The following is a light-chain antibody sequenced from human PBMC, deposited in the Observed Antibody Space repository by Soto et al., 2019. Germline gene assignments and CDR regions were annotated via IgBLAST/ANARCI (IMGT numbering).Light chain of an antibody. V-gene: IGKV1-39*01. J-gene: IGKJ1*01. Sequence: DIQMTQSPSSLSASVGARVTITCRASQGISTHLNWYQQKTGKAPKLLIYAASSLQSGVPSRFSGSGSETDFTLTISSLQPEEFATYSCQQSYSTTWTFGQGTKV. CDR2: AAS. CDR3: QQSYSTTWT. CDR1: QGISTH.